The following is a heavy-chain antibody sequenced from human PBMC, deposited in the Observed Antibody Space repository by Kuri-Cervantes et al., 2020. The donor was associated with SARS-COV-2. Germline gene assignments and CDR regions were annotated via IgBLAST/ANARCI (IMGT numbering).Heavy chain of an antibody. CDR3: ARLWGTNDAFDI. CDR1: GYTFTSYY. V-gene: IGHV1-2*02. Sequence: ASVKVSCKASGYTFTSYYMHWVRQAPGQGLEWMGWINPDSGGTNYAQKFQGRVTMTRDTSISTAYMELRSLRSDDTAVYYCARLWGTNDAFDIWGQGTMVTVSS. CDR2: INPDSGGT. D-gene: IGHD7-27*01. J-gene: IGHJ3*02.